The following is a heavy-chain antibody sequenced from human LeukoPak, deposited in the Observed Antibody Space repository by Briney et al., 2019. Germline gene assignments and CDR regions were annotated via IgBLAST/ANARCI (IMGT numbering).Heavy chain of an antibody. Sequence: GGSLRLSCAASGFTFSSYSMNWVRQAPGKGLEWVSSISSSSSYIYYADSVKGRFTISRDNAKNSLYLQMSSLRAEDTAVYYCAREEVEASFDYWGQGTLVTVSS. D-gene: IGHD1-26*01. CDR2: ISSSSSYI. V-gene: IGHV3-21*01. CDR1: GFTFSSYS. J-gene: IGHJ4*02. CDR3: AREEVEASFDY.